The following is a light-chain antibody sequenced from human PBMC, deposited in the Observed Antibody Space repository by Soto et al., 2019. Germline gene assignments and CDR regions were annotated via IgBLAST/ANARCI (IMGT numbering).Light chain of an antibody. CDR1: SSDVGGYNY. CDR3: SSYTSSNTLYV. J-gene: IGLJ1*01. Sequence: QSALTQPASVSGSPGQSITISCTGTSSDVGGYNYVSWYQQHPGKAPKLMIYDVNNRPSGVSDRFSGSKSGNTASLTISGLQAEDEVDYFCSSYTSSNTLYVLGAGTKVTVL. CDR2: DVN. V-gene: IGLV2-14*01.